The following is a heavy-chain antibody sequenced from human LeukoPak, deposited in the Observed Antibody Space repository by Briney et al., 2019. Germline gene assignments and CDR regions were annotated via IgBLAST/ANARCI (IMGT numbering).Heavy chain of an antibody. CDR1: GGSFSGYY. CDR2: INHSGST. CDR3: ARAVRGLRPLAYFDY. Sequence: SETLSLTCAVYGGSFSGYYWSWIRQPPGKGLEWIGEINHSGSTNYNPSLKSRVTISVDTSKNQFSLKLSSVTAADTAVYYCARAVRGLRPLAYFDYWGQGTLVTVSS. V-gene: IGHV4-34*01. D-gene: IGHD5-24*01. J-gene: IGHJ4*02.